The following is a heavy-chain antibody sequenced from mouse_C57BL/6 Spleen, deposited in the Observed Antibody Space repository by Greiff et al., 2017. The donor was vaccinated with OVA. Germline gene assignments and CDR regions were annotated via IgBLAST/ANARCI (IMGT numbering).Heavy chain of an antibody. CDR2: ISSGSSTI. CDR1: GFTFSDYG. D-gene: IGHD2-5*01. J-gene: IGHJ1*03. V-gene: IGHV5-17*01. Sequence: EVTLVESGGGLVKPGGSLKLSCAASGFTFSDYGMHWVRQAPEKGLEWVAYISSGSSTIYYADTVKGRFTISRDNARNTLFLQMTSLRSEDTAMYYWARDYSNYGDWYFDVWGTGTTVTVSS. CDR3: ARDYSNYGDWYFDV.